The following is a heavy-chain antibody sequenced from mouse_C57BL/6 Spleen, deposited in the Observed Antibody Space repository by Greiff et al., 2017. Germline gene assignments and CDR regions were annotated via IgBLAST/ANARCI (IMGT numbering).Heavy chain of an antibody. J-gene: IGHJ2*01. V-gene: IGHV1-62-2*01. CDR1: GYTFTEYT. CDR2: FYPGSGSI. CDR3: ARHEEGVYYFDD. Sequence: QVQLKQSGAELVKPGASVKLSCKASGYTFTEYTIHWVQQRSGQGLEWIGWFYPGSGSIKYNEKFKGKATLTADKSSSTVYMELSSLTSEDSAVYFCARHEEGVYYFDDWGQGTTLTVSS.